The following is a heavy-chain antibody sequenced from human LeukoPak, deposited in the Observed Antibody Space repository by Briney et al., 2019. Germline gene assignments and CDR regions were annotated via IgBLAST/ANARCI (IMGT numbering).Heavy chain of an antibody. CDR1: GFTFSSYA. CDR3: AKTTTGYSSGRFPGWPVDS. Sequence: GGSLRLSCAASGFTFSSYAMYWVRQAPGKGLEWVSGIFGSGGSTHYADSVKGRFTISRDNTKKTVYLQMNSLRAEATAVYYCAKTTTGYSSGRFPGWPVDSWGQGTLVTVSS. V-gene: IGHV3-23*01. D-gene: IGHD6-19*01. J-gene: IGHJ4*02. CDR2: IFGSGGST.